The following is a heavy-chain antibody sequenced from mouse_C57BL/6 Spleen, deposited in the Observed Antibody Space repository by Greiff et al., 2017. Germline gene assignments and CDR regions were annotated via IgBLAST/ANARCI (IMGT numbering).Heavy chain of an antibody. Sequence: QVQLKQPGAELVKPGASVKLSCTASGYTFTSYWMHWVKQRPGQGLEWIGMIHPNSGSTNYNEKFKSKATLTVDKSSSTPYIQLSSLTSADSAVYNCARDPEEDYAMDYWGQGTTVTVSS. V-gene: IGHV1-64*01. CDR2: IHPNSGST. CDR3: ARDPEEDYAMDY. CDR1: GYTFTSYW. J-gene: IGHJ4*01.